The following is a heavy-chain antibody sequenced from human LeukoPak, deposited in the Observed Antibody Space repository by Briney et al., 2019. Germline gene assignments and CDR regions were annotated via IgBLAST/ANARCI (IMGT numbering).Heavy chain of an antibody. J-gene: IGHJ6*03. Sequence: AETLSLTCAVYGVSLSGYYWSWLRQPPGKGLEWLGEINHSGSTNYNPSLKSRVTISVDTSKNQFSLKLSSVTAADTAVYYCARILYDFWSGYSNLRDYYYMDVWGKGTTVTVAS. D-gene: IGHD3-3*01. V-gene: IGHV4-34*01. CDR2: INHSGST. CDR3: ARILYDFWSGYSNLRDYYYMDV. CDR1: GVSLSGYY.